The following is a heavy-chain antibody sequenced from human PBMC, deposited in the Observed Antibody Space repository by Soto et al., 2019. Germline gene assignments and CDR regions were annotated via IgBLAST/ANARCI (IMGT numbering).Heavy chain of an antibody. CDR2: IGGRGGST. J-gene: IGHJ4*02. CDR3: AKSPSKARDYEVLAGYSGYFDS. V-gene: IGHV3-23*01. CDR1: GFSFSSYA. Sequence: GGSLRLSCAASGFSFSSYAISWVRQAPGKGLEWVSSIGGRGGSTYYADSVKGRFTISRDNSKNMLLLQMDNVRAEDTAVYYCAKSPSKARDYEVLAGYSGYFDSWGLGTLVTVSS. D-gene: IGHD3-9*01.